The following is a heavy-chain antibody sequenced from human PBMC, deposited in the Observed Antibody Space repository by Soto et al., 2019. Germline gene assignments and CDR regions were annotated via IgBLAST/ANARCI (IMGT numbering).Heavy chain of an antibody. CDR1: GFTFSSYA. CDR2: INNSGGTT. J-gene: IGHJ6*02. V-gene: IGHV3-23*01. Sequence: EVPLLESGGDLVQSGGSLRLSCAASGFTFSSYAMSWVRQAPGKGLEWVSGINNSGGTTYYADSVKGRFTISRDNSKNTLYLQMNSLRAEDTAVYYCAKCDPARHYYFYYGMDVWGQGTTVTVSS. CDR3: AKCDPARHYYFYYGMDV.